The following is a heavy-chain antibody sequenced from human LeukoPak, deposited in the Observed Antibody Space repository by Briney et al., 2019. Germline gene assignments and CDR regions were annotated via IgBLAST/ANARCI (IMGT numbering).Heavy chain of an antibody. CDR1: GFTLSSHW. J-gene: IGHJ4*02. Sequence: GGSLRLSCVASGFTLSSHWMSWVRQAPGKGLEWVANINQDGSAKYFVDSVKGRFTISRDNAKNSMYLQMNSLRAEDTAVYYCARWEIRGTAHKLDYWGQGTLVTVSS. V-gene: IGHV3-7*01. D-gene: IGHD1-7*01. CDR2: INQDGSAK. CDR3: ARWEIRGTAHKLDY.